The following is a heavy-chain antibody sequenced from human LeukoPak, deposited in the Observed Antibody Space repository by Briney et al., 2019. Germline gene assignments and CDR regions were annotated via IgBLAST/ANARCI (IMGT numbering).Heavy chain of an antibody. CDR1: GFTVSNSW. Sequence: GGSLRLSCAASGFTVSNSWMFWVRQAPGKGLMYVSEINNDGNRIRYVDSVKGRFTISRDGAKNTLFLQMNSLRDDDTAMYYCARGNYGFDYWGQGTLVIVSS. J-gene: IGHJ4*02. D-gene: IGHD1-7*01. CDR2: INNDGNRI. V-gene: IGHV3-74*01. CDR3: ARGNYGFDY.